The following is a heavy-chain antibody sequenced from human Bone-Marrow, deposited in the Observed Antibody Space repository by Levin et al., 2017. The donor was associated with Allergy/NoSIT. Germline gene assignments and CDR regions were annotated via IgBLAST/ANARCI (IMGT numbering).Heavy chain of an antibody. J-gene: IGHJ4*02. CDR2: IKSKTDGGTT. Sequence: PGGSLRLSCVVSGFTFSNAWMSWVRQAPGRGLEWVGLIKSKTDGGTTEYGAPVKGSFTISRDDSKNTLYLEMNSLKTEDTAVYYCKVHYHSAYSGYWGQGTLVTVSS. V-gene: IGHV3-15*01. D-gene: IGHD5-12*01. CDR1: GFTFSNAW. CDR3: KVHYHSAYSGY.